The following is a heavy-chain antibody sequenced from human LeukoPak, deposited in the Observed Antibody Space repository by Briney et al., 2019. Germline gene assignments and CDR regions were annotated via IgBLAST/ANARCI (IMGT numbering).Heavy chain of an antibody. Sequence: GRSLGLSCAASGFTFSSYGMHWVRQAPGKGLEWVAVIWYDGSNKYYADSVKGRFTISRDNSKNTLYLQMNSLRAEDTAVYYCARDGSGGSSGYYEGYWGQGTLVTVSS. V-gene: IGHV3-33*01. D-gene: IGHD3-22*01. J-gene: IGHJ4*02. CDR1: GFTFSSYG. CDR3: ARDGSGGSSGYYEGY. CDR2: IWYDGSNK.